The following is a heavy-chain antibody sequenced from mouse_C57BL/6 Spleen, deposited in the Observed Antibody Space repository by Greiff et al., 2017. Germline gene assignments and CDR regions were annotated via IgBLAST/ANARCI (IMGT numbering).Heavy chain of an antibody. V-gene: IGHV1-64*01. CDR2: INPNSGST. Sequence: QVQLQQPGAELVKPGASVKLSCKASGYTFTSYWMHWVKQRPGQGLEWIGMINPNSGSTNYNEKFKSKATVTVDKSSSTAYMQLSSLTSEDSAVYYCASVGLIDYWGQGTTLTVSS. CDR1: GYTFTSYW. CDR3: ASVGLIDY. J-gene: IGHJ2*01.